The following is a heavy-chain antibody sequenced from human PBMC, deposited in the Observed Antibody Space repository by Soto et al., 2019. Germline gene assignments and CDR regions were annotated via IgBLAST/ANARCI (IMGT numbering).Heavy chain of an antibody. Sequence: PSETLSLTCTVSGGSIRSHYWSWIRQPAGKGLEWIGRIYTSVSTNYNPSLKSRVTMSVDTSKNQFSLKLSSVTAADTAVYYCASLRSGSYFDYWGKGILVTVSS. CDR3: ASLRSGSYFDY. CDR2: IYTSVST. J-gene: IGHJ4*02. CDR1: GGSIRSHY. D-gene: IGHD1-26*01. V-gene: IGHV4-4*07.